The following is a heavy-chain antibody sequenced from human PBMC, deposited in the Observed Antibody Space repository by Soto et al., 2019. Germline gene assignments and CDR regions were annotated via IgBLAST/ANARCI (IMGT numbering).Heavy chain of an antibody. Sequence: PXETLSLTCSVSGGSISSTPYYWGWIRQPPGKGLEWLGTIYYSGTTSYNPSLKSRVIISVDTSNNQFFLKLRSVTAADTAVYYCARHRQYYDTSGYQQRYFDYWGQGTQVTVSS. J-gene: IGHJ4*02. D-gene: IGHD3-22*01. V-gene: IGHV4-39*01. CDR1: GGSISSTPYY. CDR2: IYYSGTT. CDR3: ARHRQYYDTSGYQQRYFDY.